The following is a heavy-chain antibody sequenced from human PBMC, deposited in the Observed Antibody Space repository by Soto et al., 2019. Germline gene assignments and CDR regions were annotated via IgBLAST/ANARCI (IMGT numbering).Heavy chain of an antibody. D-gene: IGHD2-15*01. CDR1: GGSISSGDYY. J-gene: IGHJ5*02. Sequence: QVQLQESGPGLVKPSQTLSLTCTVSGGSISSGDYYWSWIRQPTGKGLEWIGYIYYSGSTYYNPSLKSRVTISVDTSKNQCSLKLSSVTAADTAVYYCARGGPTGGSYKYNWFDPWGQGTLVTVSS. V-gene: IGHV4-30-4*01. CDR2: IYYSGST. CDR3: ARGGPTGGSYKYNWFDP.